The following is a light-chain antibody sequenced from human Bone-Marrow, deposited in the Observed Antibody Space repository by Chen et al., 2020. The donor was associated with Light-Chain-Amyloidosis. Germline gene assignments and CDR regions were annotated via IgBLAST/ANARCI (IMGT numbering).Light chain of an antibody. J-gene: IGLJ3*02. CDR3: QVWDRSSDRPV. V-gene: IGLV3-21*02. CDR2: DDS. CDR1: NIGSTS. Sequence: YLLTQPSSVSVAPGQPATIACGGNNIGSTSVHWYQQTPGQAPLLVVYDDSDRPSGIPERLSGSNSGNTATLTISRVEAGDEADYYCQVWDRSSDRPVFGGGTKLTVL.